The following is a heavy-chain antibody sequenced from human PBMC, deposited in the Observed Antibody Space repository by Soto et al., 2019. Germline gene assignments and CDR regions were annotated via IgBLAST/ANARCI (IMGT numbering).Heavy chain of an antibody. J-gene: IGHJ6*02. V-gene: IGHV3-21*01. Sequence: EVQLVESGGGLVKPGGSLRLSCAASGFTFSSYSMNWVRQAPGKGLEWVSSISSSSSYIYYADSVKGRFTISRDNAKNSLYLQMKSLRAEDTAVYYCARELGYCSGGSCYNYYGMDVWGQGTTVTVSS. D-gene: IGHD2-15*01. CDR2: ISSSSSYI. CDR3: ARELGYCSGGSCYNYYGMDV. CDR1: GFTFSSYS.